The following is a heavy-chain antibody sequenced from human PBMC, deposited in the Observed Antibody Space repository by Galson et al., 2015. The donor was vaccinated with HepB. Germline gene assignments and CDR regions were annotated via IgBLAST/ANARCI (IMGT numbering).Heavy chain of an antibody. V-gene: IGHV4-59*01. Sequence: SETLSLTCTVSGGSISSYYWSWIRQPPGKGLEWIGYIYYSGSTNYNPSLKSRVTISVDTSKNQFSLKLSSVTAADTAVYYCARYCSSTSCYISPNYGDYTEEDSYWYFDLWGRGTLVTVSS. D-gene: IGHD2-2*02. J-gene: IGHJ2*01. CDR1: GGSISSYY. CDR3: ARYCSSTSCYISPNYGDYTEEDSYWYFDL. CDR2: IYYSGST.